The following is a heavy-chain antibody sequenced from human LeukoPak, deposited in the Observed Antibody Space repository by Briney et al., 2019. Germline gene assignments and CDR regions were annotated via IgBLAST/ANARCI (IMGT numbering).Heavy chain of an antibody. CDR1: EFTFRNYA. D-gene: IGHD5-12*01. Sequence: GGSLRLSCAASEFTFRNYAMNWVRQAPGKGLEWVSGISGSGIITYYADSVKGRFTISRDDSRNTLYLQMNSLRAEDTAVYYCAKGQYSGYEQAAEAIDYWGQGTLVTVSS. J-gene: IGHJ4*02. CDR3: AKGQYSGYEQAAEAIDY. V-gene: IGHV3-23*01. CDR2: ISGSGIIT.